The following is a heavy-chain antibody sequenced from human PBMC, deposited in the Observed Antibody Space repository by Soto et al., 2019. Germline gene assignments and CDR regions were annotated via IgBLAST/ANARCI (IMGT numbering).Heavy chain of an antibody. CDR2: IYYSGNT. CDR1: GGSFSGYY. Sequence: TLCLTCAVYGGSFSGYYWSWVRQNPGRGLEWIGNIYYSGNTYYNPSLKSRLTISVDTSKNQFSLNLSSVTAADTAVYYCARDRLMATAGTARHYFGLDVWGQGTTVTVSS. J-gene: IGHJ6*02. CDR3: ARDRLMATAGTARHYFGLDV. V-gene: IGHV4-34*09. D-gene: IGHD5-18*01.